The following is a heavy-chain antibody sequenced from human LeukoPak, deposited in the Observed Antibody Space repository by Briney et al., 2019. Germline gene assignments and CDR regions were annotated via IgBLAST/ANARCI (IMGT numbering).Heavy chain of an antibody. CDR3: ASLTRDAYYYMDV. J-gene: IGHJ6*03. D-gene: IGHD1-14*01. CDR1: GFTFSSYS. Sequence: GGSLRLSCAASGFTFSSYSMNWVRQAPGKGLEWVSSISSSSSYIYYADSVKGRFTISRDNAKNSLYLQMNSLRAEDTAVYYCASLTRDAYYYMDVWGKGTTVTVSS. V-gene: IGHV3-21*01. CDR2: ISSSSSYI.